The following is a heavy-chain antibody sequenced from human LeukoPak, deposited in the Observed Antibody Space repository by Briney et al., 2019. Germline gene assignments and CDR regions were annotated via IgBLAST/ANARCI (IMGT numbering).Heavy chain of an antibody. D-gene: IGHD3-22*01. Sequence: ASVKVSRKASGYTFTGYYMHWVRQAPGQGLEWMGWINPNSGGTNYAQKFQGRVTMTRDTSISTAYMELSRLRSDDTAVYYCARGGGYYYDSSGYKDFDYWGQGTLVTVSS. CDR1: GYTFTGYY. CDR3: ARGGGYYYDSSGYKDFDY. V-gene: IGHV1-2*02. CDR2: INPNSGGT. J-gene: IGHJ4*02.